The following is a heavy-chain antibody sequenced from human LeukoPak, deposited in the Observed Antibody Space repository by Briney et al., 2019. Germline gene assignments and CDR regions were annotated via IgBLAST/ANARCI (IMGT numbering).Heavy chain of an antibody. V-gene: IGHV4-34*01. J-gene: IGHJ4*02. Sequence: KTSETLSLTCAVYGGSFSGYYWSWIRQPPGKGLEWIGEINHSGSTNYNPSLKSRVTISVDTSKNQFSLKLSSVTAADTAVYYCARLIYRVRGSFDYWGQGTLVTVSS. CDR1: GGSFSGYY. CDR3: ARLIYRVRGSFDY. CDR2: INHSGST. D-gene: IGHD3-10*01.